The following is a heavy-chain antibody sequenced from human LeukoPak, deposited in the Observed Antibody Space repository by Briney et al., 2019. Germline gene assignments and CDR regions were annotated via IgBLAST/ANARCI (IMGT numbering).Heavy chain of an antibody. CDR3: ASRPSHVYYYGVFDY. J-gene: IGHJ4*02. D-gene: IGHD3-22*01. Sequence: ASVKVSCKASGYTFTSYAMHWVRQAPGQRLEWMGWINAGNGNTKYSQKFQGRVTITRDTSASTAYMELSSLRSEDTAVYYCASRPSHVYYYGVFDYWGQGTLVTVSS. CDR2: INAGNGNT. CDR1: GYTFTSYA. V-gene: IGHV1-3*01.